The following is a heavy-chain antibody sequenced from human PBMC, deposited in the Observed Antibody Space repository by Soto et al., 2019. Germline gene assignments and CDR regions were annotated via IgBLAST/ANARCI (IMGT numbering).Heavy chain of an antibody. D-gene: IGHD2-2*01. V-gene: IGHV3-48*03. CDR1: GFTFSSYG. J-gene: IGHJ4*02. CDR2: ISSSGSTI. Sequence: PGGSLGLSCAASGFTFSSYGMSWVRQAPGKGLEWASYISSSGSTIYYADSVKGRFTISRDSAKNSLYLQMNSLRAEDTAVYYCVREGTSGGIDYWGQGTLVTVSS. CDR3: VREGTSGGIDY.